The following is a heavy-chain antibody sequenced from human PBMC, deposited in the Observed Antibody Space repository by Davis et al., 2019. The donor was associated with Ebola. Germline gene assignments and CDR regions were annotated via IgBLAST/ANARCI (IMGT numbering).Heavy chain of an antibody. CDR3: ARLGYCSGGSCTRGYYYYGMDV. V-gene: IGHV1-18*01. J-gene: IGHJ6*02. CDR1: GYTFTSYG. Sequence: ASVKVSCKASGYTFTSYGISWVRQAPGQGLEWMGWISAYNGNTNYAQKLQGRVTMTTDTSTSTAYMELRSLRSDDTAVYYCARLGYCSGGSCTRGYYYYGMDVWGQGTTVTVSS. CDR2: ISAYNGNT. D-gene: IGHD2-15*01.